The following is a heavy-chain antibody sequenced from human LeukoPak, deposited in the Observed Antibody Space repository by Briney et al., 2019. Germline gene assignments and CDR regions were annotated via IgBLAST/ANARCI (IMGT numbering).Heavy chain of an antibody. CDR1: GFTFSTYG. J-gene: IGHJ4*02. CDR3: AKELPIVIVPAAVDC. Sequence: GGSLRLSCAASGFTFSTYGMSWIRQAPGKGLEWVSGIRANGVVTYYTNSVKGRFTVSRDNTKNTLYLQMNTLRAEDTAVYYCAKELPIVIVPAAVDCWGQGTLVTVSS. CDR2: IRANGVVT. D-gene: IGHD2-2*01. V-gene: IGHV3-23*01.